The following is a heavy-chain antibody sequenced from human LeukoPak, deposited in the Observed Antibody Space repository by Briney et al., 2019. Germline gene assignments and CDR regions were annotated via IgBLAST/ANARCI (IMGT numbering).Heavy chain of an antibody. Sequence: SETLSLTCAVYIDSFTNYYWNWIRQTPGKGLEWIGEVNDSGGTNINPSLRSRVTISLDTSRNQFSLKLNSVTAADTAVYYCAKSNGYGLVDIWGQGTMVTVSS. CDR3: AKSNGYGLVDI. J-gene: IGHJ3*02. CDR2: VNDSGGT. CDR1: IDSFTNYY. D-gene: IGHD3-10*01. V-gene: IGHV4-34*01.